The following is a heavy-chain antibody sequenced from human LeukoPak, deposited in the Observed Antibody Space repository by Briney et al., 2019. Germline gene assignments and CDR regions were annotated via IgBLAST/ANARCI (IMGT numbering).Heavy chain of an antibody. CDR1: GGTFSNCA. V-gene: IGHV1-18*01. CDR3: ARVGEVGALDFDY. CDR2: ISAYNGNT. Sequence: ASVKVSCKTSGGTFSNCAITWVRQAPGQGLEWMGWISAYNGNTNYAQKLQGRVTMTTDTSTSTAYMELRSLRSDDTAVYYCARVGEVGALDFDYWGQGTLVTVSS. J-gene: IGHJ4*02. D-gene: IGHD1-26*01.